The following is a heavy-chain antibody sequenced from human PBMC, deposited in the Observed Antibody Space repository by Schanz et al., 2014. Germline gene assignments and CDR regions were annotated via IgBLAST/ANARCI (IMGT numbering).Heavy chain of an antibody. D-gene: IGHD6-13*01. CDR1: GGTFSSYT. V-gene: IGHV1-69*02. CDR2: IIPVLAIA. J-gene: IGHJ4*02. Sequence: QVQLVQSGAEVKKPGSSVKVSCTASGGTFSSYTISWIRQAPGQGLEWMGRIIPVLAIADYAQKFQGRVMITADKSTSTASMELSSLRSEDTAVYYCASSGAGYSSSWDFDYWGQGTLVTVSS. CDR3: ASSGAGYSSSWDFDY.